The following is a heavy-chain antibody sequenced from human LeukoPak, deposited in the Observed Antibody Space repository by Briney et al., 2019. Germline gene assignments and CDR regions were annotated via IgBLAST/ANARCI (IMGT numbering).Heavy chain of an antibody. CDR1: GFTFSSYW. CDR2: IKQDGSEE. D-gene: IGHD1-26*01. CDR3: ARVGVGARFDY. V-gene: IGHV3-7*01. Sequence: GGSLRLSCAASGFTFSSYWMSWVRQAPGKGLEWVANIKQDGSEEYYVDSVKGRFTISRDNAKNSLYLQMNSLRAEDTAVYYCARVGVGARFDYWGQGTLVTVSS. J-gene: IGHJ4*02.